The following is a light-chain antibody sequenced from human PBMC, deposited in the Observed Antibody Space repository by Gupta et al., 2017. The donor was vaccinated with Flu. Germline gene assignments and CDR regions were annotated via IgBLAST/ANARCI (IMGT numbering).Light chain of an antibody. CDR1: DIGIKL. V-gene: IGLV3-21*02. CDR2: DGS. Sequence: SYVLTQSPSASAAPGPTAILTCGGNDIGIKLVHWFQQGPGQAPVLLVADGSDRPSGIPDRISVSKSGNTATVTISRVEAGDEADYYCQVWDHSGDPVIFGGGTKLTVL. CDR3: QVWDHSGDPVI. J-gene: IGLJ2*01.